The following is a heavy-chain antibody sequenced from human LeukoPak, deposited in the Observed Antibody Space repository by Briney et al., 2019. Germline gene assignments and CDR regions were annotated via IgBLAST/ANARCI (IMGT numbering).Heavy chain of an antibody. Sequence: VGSLRLSCAASGFAFSDYYMGWIRQAPGKGLEWVAYISGTNSYTNYADSVKGRFTISRDNAKNSLYLQLNTLRAEDTAVYYCAAFYYSAFFDYWGLGTLVSVSS. CDR2: ISGTNSYT. CDR1: GFAFSDYY. CDR3: AAFYYSAFFDY. J-gene: IGHJ4*02. V-gene: IGHV3-11*03. D-gene: IGHD4/OR15-4a*01.